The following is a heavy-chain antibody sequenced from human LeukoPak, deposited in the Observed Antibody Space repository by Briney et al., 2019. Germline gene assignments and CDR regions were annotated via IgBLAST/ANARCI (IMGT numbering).Heavy chain of an antibody. CDR1: GFTFTDAW. V-gene: IGHV3-23*01. J-gene: IGHJ1*01. CDR2: IGKSGETT. D-gene: IGHD3-9*01. CDR3: AQATAGRYEH. Sequence: PGGSLRLSCSASGFTFTDAWMSWVRQAPGKGLEWVSAIGKSGETTYYADSVKGRFTISRDNSKNTLYLQLNSLRADDTAVFYCAQATAGRYEHWGQGTLVTVSS.